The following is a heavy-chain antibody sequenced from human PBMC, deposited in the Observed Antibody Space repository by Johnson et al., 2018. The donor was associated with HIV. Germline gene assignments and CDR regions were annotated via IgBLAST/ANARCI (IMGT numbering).Heavy chain of an antibody. CDR3: AKDWLRWVLTADAFDI. Sequence: QVQLVESGGGVVQPGGSLRLSCAASGFTFSSYGMHWVRQAPGKGLEWVAFIRYDASNTYYADSVKGRFTLSRDNYKNTLYLQMNSMRAEDSAVYYCAKDWLRWVLTADAFDIWGQGTMVTVSS. D-gene: IGHD2-21*02. CDR2: IRYDASNT. J-gene: IGHJ3*02. V-gene: IGHV3-30*02. CDR1: GFTFSSYG.